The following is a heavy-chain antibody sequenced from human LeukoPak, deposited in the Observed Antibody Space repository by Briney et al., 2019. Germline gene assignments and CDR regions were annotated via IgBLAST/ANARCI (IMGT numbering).Heavy chain of an antibody. CDR1: GFTFDDYA. D-gene: IGHD3-3*01. Sequence: GRSLRLSCAASGFTFDDYAMHWVRQAPAKGLEWVSGISWNSGSIGYADSVKGRFTISRDNAKNSLYLQMNSLRAEDTALYYCAKDETIFGQYYYGMDVWGQGTTVTVSS. J-gene: IGHJ6*02. CDR2: ISWNSGSI. CDR3: AKDETIFGQYYYGMDV. V-gene: IGHV3-9*01.